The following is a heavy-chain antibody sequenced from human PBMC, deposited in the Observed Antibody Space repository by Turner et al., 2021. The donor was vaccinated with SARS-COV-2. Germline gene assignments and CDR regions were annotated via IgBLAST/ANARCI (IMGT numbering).Heavy chain of an antibody. Sequence: QVQLVQTGAERKKPGSAVKVSCKASGGTFSSYAISWVRKDPGQGLEWMGRIIPILGIANYAQKFQGSVTITADKPTNTAYMELSSLRSEDTAVYYCASLYQGIAEAVISWFDPWGQGTLVTVSS. CDR3: ASLYQGIAEAVISWFDP. V-gene: IGHV1-69*04. J-gene: IGHJ5*02. CDR1: GGTFSSYA. CDR2: IIPILGIA. D-gene: IGHD6-13*01.